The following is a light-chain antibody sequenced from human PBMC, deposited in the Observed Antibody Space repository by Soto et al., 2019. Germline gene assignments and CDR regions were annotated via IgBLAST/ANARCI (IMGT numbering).Light chain of an antibody. CDR1: QSVGNN. J-gene: IGKJ4*01. CDR3: QQYGVWPIT. CDR2: ATS. Sequence: EIVVTQSPATLSVSPGERATLSCRASQSVGNNFAWYQQKPGQAPRLLIFATSTRATGVPARFSGSGSGTEFTLPISSLQSEDFAVYYCQQYGVWPITFGGGAKVEIE. V-gene: IGKV3-15*01.